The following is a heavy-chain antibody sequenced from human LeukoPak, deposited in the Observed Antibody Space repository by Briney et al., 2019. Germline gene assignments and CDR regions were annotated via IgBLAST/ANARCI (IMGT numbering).Heavy chain of an antibody. Sequence: GGSLRLSCAASGFTFTTYSMNWVRQAPGKGLEWVSFLSSSGSHVYYADSVKGRFTISRGNAKNSLYLQMNGLRAEDTAVYYCARDAGNSSGWNDFDYWGQGTLVTVSS. V-gene: IGHV3-21*01. J-gene: IGHJ4*02. D-gene: IGHD6-19*01. CDR1: GFTFTTYS. CDR3: ARDAGNSSGWNDFDY. CDR2: LSSSGSHV.